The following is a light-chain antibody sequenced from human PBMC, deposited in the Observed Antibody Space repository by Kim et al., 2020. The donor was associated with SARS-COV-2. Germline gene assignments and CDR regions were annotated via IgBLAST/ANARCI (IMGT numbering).Light chain of an antibody. CDR1: QRVSNT. J-gene: IGKJ1*01. Sequence: SAGDGVILSSRASQRVSNTLAWYQQRPGQAPRPLLYGASTRATDIPVRFTGSGSGTEFTLTISSLRSEDFAVYYCQQYNNCPPWTFGQGTKVDIK. V-gene: IGKV3-15*01. CDR3: QQYNNCPPWT. CDR2: GAS.